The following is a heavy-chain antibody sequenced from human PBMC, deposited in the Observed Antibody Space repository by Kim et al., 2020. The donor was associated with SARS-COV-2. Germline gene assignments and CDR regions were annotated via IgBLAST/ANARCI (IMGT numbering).Heavy chain of an antibody. V-gene: IGHV3-23*01. CDR2: IGGSGGSI. Sequence: GGSLRLSCAGSGFTFSSHAMSWVRQAPGKGLEWVSVIGGSGGSIHYADSVKGRFTISRDNSKNMVYLQMNSLRAEDTAIYYCAKDRGPVPNPFVDYWGQGTLGTVSS. J-gene: IGHJ4*02. CDR3: AKDRGPVPNPFVDY. CDR1: GFTFSSHA. D-gene: IGHD3-10*01.